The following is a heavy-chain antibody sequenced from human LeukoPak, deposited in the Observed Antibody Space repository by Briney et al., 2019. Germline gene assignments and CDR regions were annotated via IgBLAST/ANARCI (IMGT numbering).Heavy chain of an antibody. J-gene: IGHJ4*02. V-gene: IGHV6-1*01. Sequence: SQTLSLTCAISGDSVSSNSAAWNWIRQSPSRGLEWLGRTYYRSKWYNDYAVSVKSRISITPDTSKNEISLQLNSVTPEDTAVYYCVREKSSPLDHWGQGTLVTVSS. CDR2: TYYRSKWYN. CDR1: GDSVSSNSAA. CDR3: VREKSSPLDH.